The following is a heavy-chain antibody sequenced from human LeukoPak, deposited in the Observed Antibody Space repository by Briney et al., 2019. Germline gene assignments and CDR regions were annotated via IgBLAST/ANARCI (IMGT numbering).Heavy chain of an antibody. J-gene: IGHJ4*02. CDR3: ARQAPLDGDFDF. CDR1: NGSISSGRYY. Sequence: SETLSLTCTVSNGSISSGRYYWSWIRQPAGKGLEWIGRIFPSGSANYSPSLKSRVTISVDTSKNRFSLILNSVTAADTAVYYCARQAPLDGDFDFWGQGTLVTVSS. CDR2: IFPSGSA. D-gene: IGHD3/OR15-3a*01. V-gene: IGHV4-61*02.